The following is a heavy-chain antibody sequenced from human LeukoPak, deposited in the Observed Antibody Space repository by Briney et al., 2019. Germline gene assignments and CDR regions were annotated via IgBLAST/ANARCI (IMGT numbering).Heavy chain of an antibody. CDR1: GGSISNYY. V-gene: IGHV4-4*07. CDR2: IYTSGSP. D-gene: IGHD5-24*01. CDR3: AGVVREGYNYYFDY. J-gene: IGHJ4*02. Sequence: SESLSLTCTVSGGSISNYYWSWIRQPAGKGVEWIGRIYTSGSPNYNPSLNRRVTMSVHTSKNQFSLKLRSVTAAIPADLYSAGVVREGYNYYFDYWGQGTLVTVSS.